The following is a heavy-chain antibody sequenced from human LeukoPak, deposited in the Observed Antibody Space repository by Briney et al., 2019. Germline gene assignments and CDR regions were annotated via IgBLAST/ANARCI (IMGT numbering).Heavy chain of an antibody. D-gene: IGHD5-12*01. Sequence: ASVELSCKASGYTLTSYYMHWGRHTPGQGLEWMGIINPSGGSTSYAQKLQGRVIMTRDTYTSTVYMELSSLRSEDTDVYYCARDTRRGYSGYPDYWGQGTLVTVSS. CDR3: ARDTRRGYSGYPDY. V-gene: IGHV1-46*01. CDR2: INPSGGST. CDR1: GYTLTSYY. J-gene: IGHJ4*02.